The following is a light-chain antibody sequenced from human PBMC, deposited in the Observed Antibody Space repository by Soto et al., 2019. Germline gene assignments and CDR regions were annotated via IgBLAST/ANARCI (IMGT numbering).Light chain of an antibody. CDR2: LGS. CDR3: MQALQTPRFT. Sequence: DIVMTQSPLSLPVTPGEPASISCRSSQSLLHSNGYTYLDWYLQRPGQSPQLLLYLGSNRASGVPDRFSGSGSGPDFALKISRVEAEDVGVYYCMQALQTPRFTFGPGTRVDIK. CDR1: QSLLHSNGYTY. J-gene: IGKJ3*01. V-gene: IGKV2-28*01.